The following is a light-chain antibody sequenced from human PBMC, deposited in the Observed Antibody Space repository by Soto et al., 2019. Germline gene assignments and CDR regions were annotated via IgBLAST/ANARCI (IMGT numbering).Light chain of an antibody. V-gene: IGKV3-15*01. CDR2: GAS. CDR1: QSVGSN. J-gene: IGKJ1*01. CDR3: QQYNTGCTWT. Sequence: EILLTQSPGTLSLSPGERATLSCRASQSVGSNLTWYQQKPGQAPRLLIYGASTRAAGFPARFSSSGSATEFTLPISSLQPPDFSAYYCQQYNTGCTWTFGQGTKVDIK.